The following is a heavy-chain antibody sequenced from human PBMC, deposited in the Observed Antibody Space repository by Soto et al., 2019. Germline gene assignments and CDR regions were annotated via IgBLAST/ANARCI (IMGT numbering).Heavy chain of an antibody. V-gene: IGHV3-53*01. CDR3: ARDRYGGNSGHDAFDI. J-gene: IGHJ3*02. CDR2: IYSGGST. Sequence: PGGSLRLSCAASGFTVSSNYMSWVRQAPGKGLEWVSFIYSGGSTYYADSVKGRFTISRDNSKNTLYLQMNSLRAEDTAVYYCARDRYGGNSGHDAFDIWGQGTMVTVSS. D-gene: IGHD2-21*02. CDR1: GFTVSSNY.